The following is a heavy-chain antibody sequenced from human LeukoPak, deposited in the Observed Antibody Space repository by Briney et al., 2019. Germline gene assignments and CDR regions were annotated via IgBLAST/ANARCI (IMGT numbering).Heavy chain of an antibody. Sequence: GGSLRLSCAASGFTFSSYGMHWVRQAPGKGLEWVAVISYDGSSKYYADSVKGRFTISRDNSKNTLYLQMNSLRAEDTAVYYCAKGDYGDYGVFDYWGQGTLVTVSS. V-gene: IGHV3-30*18. CDR3: AKGDYGDYGVFDY. J-gene: IGHJ4*02. D-gene: IGHD4-17*01. CDR2: ISYDGSSK. CDR1: GFTFSSYG.